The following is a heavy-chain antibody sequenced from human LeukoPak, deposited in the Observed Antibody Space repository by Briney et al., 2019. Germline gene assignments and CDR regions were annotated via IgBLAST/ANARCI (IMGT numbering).Heavy chain of an antibody. CDR3: ARHGILAGYEYFDY. CDR1: GGSISSFHYN. V-gene: IGHV4-39*01. Sequence: SGTLSLTCTVSGGSISSFHYNWDWIRQPPGKGLEWIGTIYSNGSANYNPSLKSRVTISVDRSKKQFFLKLSSVTAADTAFYYCARHGILAGYEYFDYWGQGTLVTVSS. CDR2: IYSNGSA. J-gene: IGHJ4*02. D-gene: IGHD3-9*01.